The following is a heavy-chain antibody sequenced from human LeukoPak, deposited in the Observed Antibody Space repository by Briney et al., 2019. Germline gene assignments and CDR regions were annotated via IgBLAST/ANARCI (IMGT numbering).Heavy chain of an antibody. Sequence: GGSLRLSCAASGFTFSSYGMHWVRQAPGKGLEWVAFIRYDGSNKYYADSVKGRFTISRDNSKNTLYLQMNSLRAEDTAVYYCARDRGGYNYIYYFDYWGQGTLVTVSS. D-gene: IGHD5-24*01. V-gene: IGHV3-30*02. CDR1: GFTFSSYG. J-gene: IGHJ4*02. CDR2: IRYDGSNK. CDR3: ARDRGGYNYIYYFDY.